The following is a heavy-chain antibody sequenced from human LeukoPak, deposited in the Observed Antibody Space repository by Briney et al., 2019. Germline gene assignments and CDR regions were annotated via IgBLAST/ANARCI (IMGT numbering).Heavy chain of an antibody. CDR1: GYTFTSYG. CDR2: ISAYNGNT. CDR3: ARVEDWGYCSSTSCYGSWFDP. D-gene: IGHD2-2*01. Sequence: ASVKVSCKASGYTFTSYGISWVRQAPGQGLEWMGWISAYNGNTNYAQKLQGRVTMTTDTSTSTAYMELRSLRSDDTAVYYCARVEDWGYCSSTSCYGSWFDPWGQGTLVTVSS. J-gene: IGHJ5*02. V-gene: IGHV1-18*01.